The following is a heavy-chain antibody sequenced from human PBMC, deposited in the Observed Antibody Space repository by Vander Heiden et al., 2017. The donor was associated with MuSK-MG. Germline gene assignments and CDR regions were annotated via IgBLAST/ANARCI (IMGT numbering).Heavy chain of an antibody. V-gene: IGHV1-18*01. CDR1: GYTFSSYG. CDR3: ARGVNWGFDY. Sequence: QVQLLQSGAEVKKPGASVKVSCQASGYTFSSYGITWVRQAPGQGLEWMGWISTYNGNPNYALKLQGRVTLTTDTSTSTAYMELRSLRSDDTAVYYCARGVNWGFDYWGQGTLVTVSS. D-gene: IGHD7-27*01. J-gene: IGHJ4*02. CDR2: ISTYNGNP.